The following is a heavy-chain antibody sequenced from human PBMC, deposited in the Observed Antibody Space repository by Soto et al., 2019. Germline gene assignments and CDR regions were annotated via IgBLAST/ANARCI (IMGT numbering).Heavy chain of an antibody. D-gene: IGHD6-19*01. J-gene: IGHJ6*02. V-gene: IGHV3-30-3*01. CDR3: AREQWLGRVGMDV. Sequence: GGSLRLSCAASGFTFSSYAMHWVRQAPGKGLEWVAVISYDGSNKYYADSVKGRFTISRDNSKNTLYLQMNSLRAEDTAVYYCAREQWLGRVGMDVWGQGTTVTVSS. CDR2: ISYDGSNK. CDR1: GFTFSSYA.